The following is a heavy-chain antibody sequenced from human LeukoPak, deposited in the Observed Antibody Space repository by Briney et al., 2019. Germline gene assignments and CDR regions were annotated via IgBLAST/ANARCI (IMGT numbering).Heavy chain of an antibody. J-gene: IGHJ4*02. Sequence: GGSVRLSCTASGFPFIEYSMNWVRQAPGKGLEWISYIGIDSGNTKYADSVRGRFTISADRAQNSLYLQMDSLRVEDTAVYYCARDHNYAFDNWGQGTLVSVAS. D-gene: IGHD1-1*01. CDR1: GFPFIEYS. V-gene: IGHV3-48*01. CDR3: ARDHNYAFDN. CDR2: IGIDSGNT.